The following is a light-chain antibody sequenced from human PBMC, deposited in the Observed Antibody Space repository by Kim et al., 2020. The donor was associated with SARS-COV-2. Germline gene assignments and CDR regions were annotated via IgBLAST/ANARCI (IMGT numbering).Light chain of an antibody. CDR2: AAS. CDR3: QKYNSARV. CDR1: QGISNY. J-gene: IGKJ4*01. Sequence: DIQMTQSPSSLSASVGDRVTITCRASQGISNYLAWYQQKPGKVPKLLIYAASTLQSGVPSRFSGSGSGTDFTLTISSLQPEDVATYYCQKYNSARVFGGGTKVDIK. V-gene: IGKV1-27*01.